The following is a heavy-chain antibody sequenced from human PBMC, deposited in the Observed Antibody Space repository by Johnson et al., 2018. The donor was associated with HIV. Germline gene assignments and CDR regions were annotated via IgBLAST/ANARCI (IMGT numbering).Heavy chain of an antibody. V-gene: IGHV3-66*01. D-gene: IGHD6-19*01. J-gene: IGHJ3*02. Sequence: VQLVESGGGVVQPGRSLRLSCAASGFTFSSYAMSWVRQAPGKGLEWVSAIYSGGSTYYADSVKGRFTISRDNSKNTLYLQMNSLRAEDTAVYYCARGKKQWLDEDAFDIWGQGTMVTVSS. CDR3: ARGKKQWLDEDAFDI. CDR2: IYSGGST. CDR1: GFTFSSYA.